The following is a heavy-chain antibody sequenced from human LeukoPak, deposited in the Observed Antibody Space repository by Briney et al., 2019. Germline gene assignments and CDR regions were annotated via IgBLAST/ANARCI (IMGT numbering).Heavy chain of an antibody. V-gene: IGHV4-34*01. D-gene: IGHD3-10*01. CDR3: ARKYYYGSGSYSVFDY. J-gene: IGHJ4*02. Sequence: SETLSLTCAVYGGSFSGYYWSWIRQPPGKGLEWIGEINHSGSTNYNPSLKSRVTISVDTSKNQFSLKLSSVTAADTAVYYCARKYYYGSGSYSVFDYWGQGTLVTVSS. CDR1: GGSFSGYY. CDR2: INHSGST.